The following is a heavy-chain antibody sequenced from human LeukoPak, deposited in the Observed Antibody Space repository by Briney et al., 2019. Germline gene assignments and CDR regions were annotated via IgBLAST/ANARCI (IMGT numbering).Heavy chain of an antibody. J-gene: IGHJ4*02. D-gene: IGHD4-17*01. CDR1: GFTFSSYT. V-gene: IGHV3-64*01. CDR2: ISSDGGTT. CDR3: TRGSYGDYEY. Sequence: GGSLRLSCAASGFTFSSYTMHWVRQAPGKGLAYVSGISSDGGTTYYGNSVKGRFTISRDNSKNTVYLQMGSLRAEDMAVYYCTRGSYGDYEYWGQGTLVTVSS.